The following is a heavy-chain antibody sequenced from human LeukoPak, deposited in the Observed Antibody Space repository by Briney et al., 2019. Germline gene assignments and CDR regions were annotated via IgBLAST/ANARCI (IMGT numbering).Heavy chain of an antibody. CDR1: SASVSSHH. Sequence: PSETLSLTCAVSSASVSSHHWAWIRQPARKGLEWVGRVHFSGNTNYNPSLKSRVAISLDKSKHELSLTLNSVSSPDTGVYYFAKDESIREDSGGYHYWGGGVLVTVS. D-gene: IGHD3-22*01. J-gene: IGHJ4*02. CDR2: VHFSGNT. V-gene: IGHV4-4*07. CDR3: AKDESIREDSGGYHY.